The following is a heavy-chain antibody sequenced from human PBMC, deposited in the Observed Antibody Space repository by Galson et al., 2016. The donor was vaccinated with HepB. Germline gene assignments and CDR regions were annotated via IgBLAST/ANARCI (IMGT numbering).Heavy chain of an antibody. V-gene: IGHV1-46*01. Sequence: SVKVSCKASGYTFSFYYMHWVRQAPGQGLEWMGIINPTGGNFTSYAQKFQGRVTMTRDTSTSTVYRELSSLRPEDTAVYYCARGGDSGYGCGDYWGQGTLVTVSS. CDR2: INPTGGNFT. J-gene: IGHJ4*02. CDR3: ARGGDSGYGCGDY. CDR1: GYTFSFYY. D-gene: IGHD5-12*01.